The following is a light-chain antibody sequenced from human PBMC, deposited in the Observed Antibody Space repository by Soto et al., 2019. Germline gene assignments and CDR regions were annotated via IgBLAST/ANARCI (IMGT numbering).Light chain of an antibody. J-gene: IGLJ3*02. CDR1: SSDVGAYNS. CDR2: EVS. Sequence: QSALAQPASVSGSPGQSITISCTGTSSDVGAYNSVSWYQQHPGQAPQLMIYEVSNRPSGVSNRFSGSKSGNTASLTISGLQAEDETDYYCSSYTSTGAGVFGGGTKVTVL. CDR3: SSYTSTGAGV. V-gene: IGLV2-14*01.